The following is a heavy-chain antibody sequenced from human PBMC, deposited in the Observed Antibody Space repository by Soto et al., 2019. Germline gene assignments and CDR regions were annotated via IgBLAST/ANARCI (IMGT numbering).Heavy chain of an antibody. D-gene: IGHD5-18*01. CDR2: IYHSGST. Sequence: SETLSLTCAVSGGSISSGGYSWSWIRQPPGKGLEWIGYIYHSGSTYYNPSLKSRVTISVDRSKNQFSLKLSSVTAADTAVYYCARAYRDTAMGVGGPRRPYYYYYGMDVWGQGTTVTVSS. V-gene: IGHV4-30-2*01. CDR1: GGSISSGGYS. J-gene: IGHJ6*02. CDR3: ARAYRDTAMGVGGPRRPYYYYYGMDV.